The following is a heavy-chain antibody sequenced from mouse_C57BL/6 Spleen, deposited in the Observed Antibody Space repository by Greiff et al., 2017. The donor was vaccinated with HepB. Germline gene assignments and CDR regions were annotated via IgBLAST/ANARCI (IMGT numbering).Heavy chain of an antibody. CDR1: GFTFSSYA. Sequence: DVQLVESGGGLVKPGGSLKLSCAASGFTFSSYAMSWVRQTPEKRLEWVATISDGGSYTYYPDNVKGRFTISRDNAKNNLYLQMSHLKSEDTAMYYCARDGYYYAMDYWGQGTSVTVSS. V-gene: IGHV5-4*01. CDR2: ISDGGSYT. CDR3: ARDGYYYAMDY. J-gene: IGHJ4*01. D-gene: IGHD2-2*01.